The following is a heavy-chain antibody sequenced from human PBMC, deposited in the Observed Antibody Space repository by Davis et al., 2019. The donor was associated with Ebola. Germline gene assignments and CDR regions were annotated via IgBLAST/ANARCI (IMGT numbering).Heavy chain of an antibody. CDR3: AKCSGWDGSLGSYYYYGMDV. Sequence: PGGSLRLSCAASGFTFSSYGMHWVRQAPGKGLEWVAFIRYDGSNKYYADSVKGRFTISRDNSKNTLYLQMNSLRAEDTAVYYCAKCSGWDGSLGSYYYYGMDVWGQGTTVTVSS. CDR1: GFTFSSYG. CDR2: IRYDGSNK. J-gene: IGHJ6*02. V-gene: IGHV3-30*02. D-gene: IGHD6-19*01.